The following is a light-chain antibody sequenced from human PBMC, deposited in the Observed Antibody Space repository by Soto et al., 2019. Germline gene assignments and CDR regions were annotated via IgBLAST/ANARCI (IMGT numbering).Light chain of an antibody. J-gene: IGKJ1*01. Sequence: DIQMTQSPSTLSASVGDRVTITCRASQSISSWLAWYQQKPGKAPKPLIYKASSLESGVPSRFSGSGSGTEFNLTISSLQPDDFATYYRQQYNSYWTFGQGTKVEIK. V-gene: IGKV1-5*03. CDR3: QQYNSYWT. CDR1: QSISSW. CDR2: KAS.